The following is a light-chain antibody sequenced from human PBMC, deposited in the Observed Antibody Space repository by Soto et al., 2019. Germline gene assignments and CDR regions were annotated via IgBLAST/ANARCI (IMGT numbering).Light chain of an antibody. V-gene: IGKV2-24*01. J-gene: IGKJ5*01. Sequence: DIVMTQTPLSSPVTLGQPASISCRSSQSLVYSDGNTYLSWLQQRPGQPPRLLIYKISKRFSGVTDRFSGSGAGTDFTLKISRVEAEDVGVYYCMQATQFPITFGQGTRLEIK. CDR3: MQATQFPIT. CDR2: KIS. CDR1: QSLVYSDGNTY.